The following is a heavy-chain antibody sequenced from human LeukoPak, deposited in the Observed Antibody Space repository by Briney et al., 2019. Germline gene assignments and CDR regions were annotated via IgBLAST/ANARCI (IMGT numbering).Heavy chain of an antibody. Sequence: ASVKVSCKASGYTFTSYGFIWVRQAPGQGLEWRGWISAYNGNTNYAQKFQGRVTMTTDTSTSTAYMELRSLRSDDTAVYYCARLWGSVGAPGFDYWGQGTLVTVSS. CDR3: ARLWGSVGAPGFDY. V-gene: IGHV1-18*01. D-gene: IGHD1-26*01. J-gene: IGHJ4*02. CDR2: ISAYNGNT. CDR1: GYTFTSYG.